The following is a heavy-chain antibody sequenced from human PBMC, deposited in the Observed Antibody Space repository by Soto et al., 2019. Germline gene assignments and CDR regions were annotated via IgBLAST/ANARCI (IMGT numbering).Heavy chain of an antibody. CDR1: GGSTSSYS. J-gene: IGHJ3*02. CDR3: AVTPRYCSGGSCYPAHALDI. Sequence: SETLSLTCTVSGGSTSSYSWSWIRQPPGKGLEWIGYMFYSGSTEYNPSLKSRVTISVDTSKNQFPLNLSSVTAADTAVYYCAVTPRYCSGGSCYPAHALDIWGHGRMATVSS. D-gene: IGHD2-15*01. CDR2: MFYSGST. V-gene: IGHV4-59*01.